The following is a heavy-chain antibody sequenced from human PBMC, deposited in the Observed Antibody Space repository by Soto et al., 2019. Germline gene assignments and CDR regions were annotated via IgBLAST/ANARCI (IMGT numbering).Heavy chain of an antibody. D-gene: IGHD1-26*01. V-gene: IGHV3-7*05. J-gene: IGHJ3*02. CDR1: GLTFSIYW. Sequence: GGSLRLSCAASGLTFSIYWMTWVRQAPGKGLEWVANIKQDGSEKYYVDSVKGRFTISRDNAKNSLYLQMNSLRAEDTAVYYCVCLSGGDAFDIWGQGTMVTVSS. CDR3: VCLSGGDAFDI. CDR2: IKQDGSEK.